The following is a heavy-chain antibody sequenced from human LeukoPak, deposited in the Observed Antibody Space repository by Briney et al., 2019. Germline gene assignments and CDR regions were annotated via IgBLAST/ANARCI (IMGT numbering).Heavy chain of an antibody. D-gene: IGHD4-17*01. Sequence: ASVKVSCKASGSTFTGYYMHWVRQAPGQGLEWMGIINPSGDSTSYAQKFQGRVTMTRDTSTSTVYMELSSLRSEDTAVYYCARDGDGDSGVRGWFDPWGQGTLVTVSS. CDR1: GSTFTGYY. CDR3: ARDGDGDSGVRGWFDP. J-gene: IGHJ5*02. CDR2: INPSGDST. V-gene: IGHV1-46*01.